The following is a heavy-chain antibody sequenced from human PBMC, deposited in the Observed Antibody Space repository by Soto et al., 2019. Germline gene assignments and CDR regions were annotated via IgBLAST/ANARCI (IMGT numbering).Heavy chain of an antibody. CDR2: IYYSLNT. Sequence: SETLSLTCAVSGGSFTANYCSWIRQPPLKGLELIGEIYYSLNTNYNPSLKSRVTVSLDTSKNQFSLQLSSVTAAETAIYYCASARWDYWGQGTPVTVSS. CDR1: GGSFTANY. CDR3: ASARWDY. J-gene: IGHJ4*02. V-gene: IGHV4-34*01.